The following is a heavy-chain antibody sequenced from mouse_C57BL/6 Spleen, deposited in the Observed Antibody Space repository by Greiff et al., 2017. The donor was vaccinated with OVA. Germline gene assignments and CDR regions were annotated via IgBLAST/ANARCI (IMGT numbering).Heavy chain of an antibody. CDR3: ARLWSYAMDY. J-gene: IGHJ4*01. CDR2: ISSGGSYT. V-gene: IGHV5-6*02. D-gene: IGHD1-1*02. Sequence: KLVESGGDLVKPGGSLKLSCAASGFTFSSYGMSWVRQTPDKRLEWVATISSGGSYTYYPDSVKGRFTISRDNAKNTLYLQMSSLKSEDTAMYYCARLWSYAMDYWGQGTSVTVSS. CDR1: GFTFSSYG.